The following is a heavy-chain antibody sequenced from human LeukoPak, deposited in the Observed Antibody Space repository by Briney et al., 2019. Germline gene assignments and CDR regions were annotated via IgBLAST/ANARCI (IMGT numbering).Heavy chain of an antibody. CDR2: MNPNSGNT. V-gene: IGHV1-8*02. D-gene: IGHD2-15*01. CDR1: GYTFTGYY. Sequence: ASVKVSCKASGYTFTGYYMHWVRQAPGQGLEWMGWMNPNSGNTGYAQKFQGRVTMTRNTSISTAYMELSSLRSEDTAVYYCARGVCSGGSCYRRGIIFDYWGQGTLVTVSS. J-gene: IGHJ4*02. CDR3: ARGVCSGGSCYRRGIIFDY.